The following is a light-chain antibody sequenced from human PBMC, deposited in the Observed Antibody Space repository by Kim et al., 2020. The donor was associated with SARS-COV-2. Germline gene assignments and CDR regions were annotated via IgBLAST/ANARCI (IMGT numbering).Light chain of an antibody. J-gene: IGKJ4*01. CDR2: KAS. CDR1: QSLSGW. CDR3: QHYNGYPIT. Sequence: DIHMTQSPSALSPSVGDRVTITCRASQSLSGWLAWYQQKPGKAPKLLIYKASTLESGVPSRFSGSGSGTEFALTITSLQPDDSATYYCQHYNGYPITFGGGTKVDIK. V-gene: IGKV1-5*03.